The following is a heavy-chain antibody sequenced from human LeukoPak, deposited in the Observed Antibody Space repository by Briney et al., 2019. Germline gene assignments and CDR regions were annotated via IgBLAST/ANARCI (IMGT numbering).Heavy chain of an antibody. V-gene: IGHV3-20*04. CDR3: ARDAPDRYNWSDVTDY. D-gene: IGHD1-20*01. CDR2: INWNGGST. CDR1: GFTFDDYG. Sequence: GGSLRLSCAASGFTFDDYGMSWVRQAPGKGLEWVSGINWNGGSTGYADSVKGRFTISRDNAKNSLYLQMNSLRAEDTALYYCARDAPDRYNWSDVTDYWGQGTLVTVSS. J-gene: IGHJ4*02.